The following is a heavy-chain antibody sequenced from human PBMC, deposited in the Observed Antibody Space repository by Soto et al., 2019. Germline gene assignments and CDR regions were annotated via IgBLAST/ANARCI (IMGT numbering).Heavy chain of an antibody. V-gene: IGHV4-4*07. D-gene: IGHD3-3*01. CDR1: GGSITSYY. CDR3: ARDMRVFGGMDV. Sequence: KTSETLSLTCTVSGGSITSYYWSWIRQPAGKGLEWIGRTYITGDSNYSPSLKSRVTMSLDTSKNQFSLKLRSATAADTAVYYCARDMRVFGGMDVWGRGTTVTVSS. CDR2: TYITGDS. J-gene: IGHJ6*02.